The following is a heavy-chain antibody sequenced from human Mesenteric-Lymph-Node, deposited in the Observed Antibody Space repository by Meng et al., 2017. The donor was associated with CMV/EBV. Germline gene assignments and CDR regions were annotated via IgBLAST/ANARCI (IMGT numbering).Heavy chain of an antibody. CDR2: IYYSGST. V-gene: IGHV4-61*01. D-gene: IGHD3-10*01. Sequence: GTVSSGSDCGSWIRQPPGKGMEWIGYIYYSGSTNYNPTLKSRVTISVDTSKNQFSLKLSSVTAADTAVYYCARELHYYGSGSYHFDYWGQGTLVTVSS. CDR3: ARELHYYGSGSYHFDY. CDR1: GTVSSGSDC. J-gene: IGHJ4*02.